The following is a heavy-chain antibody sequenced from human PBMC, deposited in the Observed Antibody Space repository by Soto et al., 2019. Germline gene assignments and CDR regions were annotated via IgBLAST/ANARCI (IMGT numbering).Heavy chain of an antibody. J-gene: IGHJ3*02. CDR1: GFTVKTYS. Sequence: WGSLRLSCAASGFTVKTYSMSWVRQAPGKGLEWLSYISSSIAYTNYADSVTGRFTISRDNAKNSLYLQMNSLRAEDTAVYYCARGIRRDGDFDIWGQGTMVTVSS. CDR2: ISSSIAYT. CDR3: ARGIRRDGDFDI. V-gene: IGHV3-21*05. D-gene: IGHD3-3*01.